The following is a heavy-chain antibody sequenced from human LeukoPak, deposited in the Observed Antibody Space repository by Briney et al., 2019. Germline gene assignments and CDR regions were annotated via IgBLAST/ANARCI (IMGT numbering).Heavy chain of an antibody. CDR1: GFTFSSYG. CDR3: AKDFGYGPTDY. D-gene: IGHD5-18*01. Sequence: GGSLRLSCAASGFTFSSYGMHWVGQAPGKGRKWVAVISYDGSNKYYADSVKGRFTISRDNSKNTLYLQMNSLRAEDTAVYYCAKDFGYGPTDYWGQGTLVTVSS. V-gene: IGHV3-30*18. J-gene: IGHJ4*02. CDR2: ISYDGSNK.